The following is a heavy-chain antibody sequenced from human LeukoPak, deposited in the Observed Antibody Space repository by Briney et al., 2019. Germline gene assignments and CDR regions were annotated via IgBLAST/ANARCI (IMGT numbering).Heavy chain of an antibody. J-gene: IGHJ3*02. CDR1: GYTFTGYY. CDR3: ARDPYGGNGHDAFDI. V-gene: IGHV1-2*02. CDR2: INPNSGGT. Sequence: GASVKVSCKASGYTFTGYYMHWVRQAPGQGLEWMGWINPNSGGTNYAQKFQGRVTMTRDTSISTAYMELSRLRSDDTAVYYCARDPYGGNGHDAFDIWGQGTMVTVSS. D-gene: IGHD4-23*01.